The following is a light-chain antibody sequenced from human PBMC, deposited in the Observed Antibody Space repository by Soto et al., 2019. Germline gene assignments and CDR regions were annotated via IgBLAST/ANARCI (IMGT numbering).Light chain of an antibody. Sequence: DIQMTQSPSTLSASVGDRVTITCRASQSISTYLAWYQQKPGKAPKLLIYKASNLESGVPSRFSGSGSGTEFTLTISSLQPDDFATYYCQQLNSYEYTFGQGTKLEIK. V-gene: IGKV1-5*03. CDR2: KAS. CDR1: QSISTY. CDR3: QQLNSYEYT. J-gene: IGKJ2*01.